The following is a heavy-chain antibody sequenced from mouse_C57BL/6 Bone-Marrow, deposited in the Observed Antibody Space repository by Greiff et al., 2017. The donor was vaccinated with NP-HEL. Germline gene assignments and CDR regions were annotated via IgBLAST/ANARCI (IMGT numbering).Heavy chain of an antibody. J-gene: IGHJ2*01. CDR2: IYYSGTI. CDR1: GISITTGNYR. D-gene: IGHD2-4*01. CDR3: AREGDYDYDGFDY. V-gene: IGHV3-5*01. Sequence: EVQLQESGPGLVKPSQTVFLTCTVTGISITTGNYRWSWIRQFPGNKLEWIGYIYYSGTITYNPSLTSRTTITRDTPKNQFFLEMNSLTAEDTATYYCAREGDYDYDGFDYWGQGTTLTVSS.